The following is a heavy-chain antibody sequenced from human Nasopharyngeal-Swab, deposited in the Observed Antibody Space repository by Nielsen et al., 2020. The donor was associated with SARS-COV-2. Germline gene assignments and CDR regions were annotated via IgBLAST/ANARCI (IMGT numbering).Heavy chain of an antibody. J-gene: IGHJ6*03. CDR2: DIHGRGI. D-gene: IGHD2-2*01. CDR3: ARGGAGVVPPPVLGLGPYYSYYYMGV. CDR1: GWSFSVHQ. Sequence: SETLSLTCAVCGWSFSVHQWRRLHQLPRKGLERIGQDIHGRGINYTPSLKSRVTISVATSKNQFSMKLSSVTAADTAVYYCARGGAGVVPPPVLGLGPYYSYYYMGVWGKGATVTVSS. V-gene: IGHV4-34*01.